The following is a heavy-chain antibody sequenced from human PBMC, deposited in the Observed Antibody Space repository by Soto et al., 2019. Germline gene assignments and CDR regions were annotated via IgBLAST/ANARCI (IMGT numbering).Heavy chain of an antibody. CDR1: GYTFTSYA. V-gene: IGHV1-3*01. D-gene: IGHD3-10*01. Sequence: ASVKVSCKASGYTFTSYAMHWVRQAPGQRLEWMGWINAGNGNTKYSQKFQGRVTITRDTSASTAYMELSSLRSEDTAVYYCARGGRAMVRGVIEDAFDIWGQGTMVTVSS. CDR3: ARGGRAMVRGVIEDAFDI. CDR2: INAGNGNT. J-gene: IGHJ3*02.